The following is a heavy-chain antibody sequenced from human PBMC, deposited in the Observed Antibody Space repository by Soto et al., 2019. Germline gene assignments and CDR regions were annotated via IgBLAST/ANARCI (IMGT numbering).Heavy chain of an antibody. D-gene: IGHD2-21*01. V-gene: IGHV2-5*01. CDR3: AHRHALGGVDI. CDR1: GFSLNTRAVG. J-gene: IGHJ3*02. Sequence: QITLKESGPTLVKPTQTLTLTCTFSGFSLNTRAVGVGWIRQAPWKPLEWLALINWNDDERYSPTLKDRLTNTKDTSKNHVVLTMTNIGPVDTATYYCAHRHALGGVDIWGQGTAVTVSS. CDR2: INWNDDE.